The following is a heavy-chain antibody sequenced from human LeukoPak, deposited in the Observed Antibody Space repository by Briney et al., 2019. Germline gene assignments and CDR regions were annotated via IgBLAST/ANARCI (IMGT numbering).Heavy chain of an antibody. V-gene: IGHV5-51*03. CDR3: ARPTYFYDSSGSLYYFDF. CDR2: IYPGDSDT. D-gene: IGHD3-22*01. Sequence: KPGESLKISCKGSGYSFTNYWIGWVRQMPGKGLEWMGIIYPGDSDTSYSPSFQGRVTISADKSISTAYLQWSSLKASDTAMYYCARPTYFYDSSGSLYYFDFWGQGTLVTVSS. CDR1: GYSFTNYW. J-gene: IGHJ4*02.